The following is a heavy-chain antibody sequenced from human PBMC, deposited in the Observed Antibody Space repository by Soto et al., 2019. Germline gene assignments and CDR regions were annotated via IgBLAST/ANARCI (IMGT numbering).Heavy chain of an antibody. CDR1: GFTFSDYY. CDR3: ASHPQSYYYDSSGSWIDY. D-gene: IGHD3-22*01. Sequence: KAGGSLRLSCAASGFTFSDYYMSWIRQAPGKGLEWVSYISSSSSYTNYADSVKGRFTISRDNAKNSLYLQMNSLRAEDTAVYYCASHPQSYYYDSSGSWIDYWGQGTLVTVSS. V-gene: IGHV3-11*06. CDR2: ISSSSSYT. J-gene: IGHJ4*02.